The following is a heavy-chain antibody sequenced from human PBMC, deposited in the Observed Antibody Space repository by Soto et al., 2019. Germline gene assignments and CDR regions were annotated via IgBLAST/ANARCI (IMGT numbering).Heavy chain of an antibody. CDR1: GGTFSSYA. D-gene: IGHD2-2*01. CDR2: IIPIFGTA. V-gene: IGHV1-69*13. Sequence: GASVKVSCKASGGTFSSYAISWVRQAPGQGLEWMGGIIPIFGTANYAQKFQGRVTITADESTSTAYMELSSLRSEDTAVYYCARVFISTSCSYYYYYGMDVWGQGTTVTVSS. J-gene: IGHJ6*02. CDR3: ARVFISTSCSYYYYYGMDV.